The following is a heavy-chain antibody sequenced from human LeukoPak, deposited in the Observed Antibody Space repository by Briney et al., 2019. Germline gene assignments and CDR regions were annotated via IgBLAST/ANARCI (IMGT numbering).Heavy chain of an antibody. CDR2: IIPIFGTA. V-gene: IGHV1-69*13. D-gene: IGHD3-10*01. J-gene: IGHJ6*04. CDR3: ARDDRYYYGSGSYYKEDYYYYYGMDV. Sequence: GASAKVSCKSSVDTFSSYAISWVRQAPAQGLEWMGGIIPIFGTANYAQTFQERVTITADDSTSTAYIELSSLRSEDKDVYYCARDDRYYYGSGSYYKEDYYYYYGMDVWGKGTTVTVSS. CDR1: VDTFSSYA.